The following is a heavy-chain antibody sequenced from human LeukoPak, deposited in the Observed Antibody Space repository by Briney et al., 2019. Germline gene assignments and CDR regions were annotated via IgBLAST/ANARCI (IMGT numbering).Heavy chain of an antibody. CDR1: AYTFINYY. Sequence: AAVKLSCKASAYTFINYYLNWVRQPPGQGLGWMGIIKASCGSTSYEQKFQGRVIMTRDTSKSTVYMELSSLRSEDTAVYYCARDESTSILWWWGQGTMVSVSS. V-gene: IGHV1-46*01. CDR2: IKASCGST. D-gene: IGHD2-21*01. J-gene: IGHJ1*01. CDR3: ARDESTSILWW.